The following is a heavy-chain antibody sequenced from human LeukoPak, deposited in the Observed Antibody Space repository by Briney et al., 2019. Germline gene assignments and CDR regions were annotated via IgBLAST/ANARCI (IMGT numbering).Heavy chain of an antibody. D-gene: IGHD3-22*01. CDR3: ARGYYDSSGQWPPFDY. CDR1: DFSFITYA. J-gene: IGHJ4*02. V-gene: IGHV3-74*01. Sequence: GGSLRLSCAASDFSFITYAMSWVRQAPGKGLVWVSRINSDGRSTSYADSVKGRFTISRDNAKNTLYLQMNSLRAEDTAVYYCARGYYDSSGQWPPFDYWGQGTLVTASS. CDR2: INSDGRST.